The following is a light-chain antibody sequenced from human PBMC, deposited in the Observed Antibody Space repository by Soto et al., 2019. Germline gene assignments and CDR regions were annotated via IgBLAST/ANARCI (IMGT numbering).Light chain of an antibody. CDR1: QSVSSSY. V-gene: IGKV3-20*01. CDR3: QQYGSSPPGLT. J-gene: IGKJ3*01. CDR2: AAS. Sequence: EIVLTQSPGTLSLSPGERATLSCRASQSVSSSYLAWYQQKPGQAPRLLIYAASSRATGIPDRFSGSGSGTDFTLTISRLEPEDFAVDYCQQYGSSPPGLTFGPGTKVDLK.